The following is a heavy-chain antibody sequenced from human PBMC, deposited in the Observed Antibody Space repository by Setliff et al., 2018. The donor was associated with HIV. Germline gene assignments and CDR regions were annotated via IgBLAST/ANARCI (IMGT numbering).Heavy chain of an antibody. J-gene: IGHJ5*02. CDR2: VSQSGST. Sequence: KASETLSLTCSVSGVSINRTDHYWGWIRQSPGKRLEWIGSVSQSGSTYYNPSLKSRITISVDRSKNLFSLKLISVTAADQGVYYCARVPVAGANWFDPWDLGTLVTVSS. D-gene: IGHD2-21*01. CDR1: GVSINRTDHY. V-gene: IGHV4-39*01. CDR3: ARVPVAGANWFDP.